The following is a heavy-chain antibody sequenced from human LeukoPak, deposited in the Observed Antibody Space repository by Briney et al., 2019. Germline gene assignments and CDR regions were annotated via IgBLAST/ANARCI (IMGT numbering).Heavy chain of an antibody. CDR2: IEQDGSGK. V-gene: IGHV3-7*01. Sequence: QTGGSLRLSCAASGFTFSSYWMSWVRQAPGKGLEWVANIEQDGSGKYYVDSVKGRFTISRDNAKNSLYLQMNSLRAEDTAVYYCAKRGIYQNWFDPWGQGTLVTVSS. D-gene: IGHD2-2*01. J-gene: IGHJ5*02. CDR1: GFTFSSYW. CDR3: AKRGIYQNWFDP.